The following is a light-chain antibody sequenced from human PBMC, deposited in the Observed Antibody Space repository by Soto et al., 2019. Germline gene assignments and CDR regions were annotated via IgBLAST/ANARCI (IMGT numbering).Light chain of an antibody. Sequence: QSVLTQPASVSGSPGQSITISCTGTSSDVGGYNYVSWYQQHPGKAPKLMIYDVSNRPSGVSNRFSGSTSGNTASLTISGLHAEDEADYYCSSYTSSSTYVFGTGTKLTVL. CDR1: SSDVGGYNY. V-gene: IGLV2-14*01. CDR2: DVS. J-gene: IGLJ1*01. CDR3: SSYTSSSTYV.